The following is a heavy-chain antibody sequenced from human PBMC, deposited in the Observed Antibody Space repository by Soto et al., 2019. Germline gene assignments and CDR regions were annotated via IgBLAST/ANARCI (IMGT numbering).Heavy chain of an antibody. D-gene: IGHD3-22*01. Sequence: ALVKVSCKASCYTFTSSYMHLLRQDPGQGLEWMGIINPSGGSTSYAQKFQGRVTMTRDTSTSTVYMELSSLRSEDTAVYYCASSNYYDSSGYHGEDYWGQGTLVTVSS. CDR2: INPSGGST. CDR1: CYTFTSSY. CDR3: ASSNYYDSSGYHGEDY. J-gene: IGHJ4*02. V-gene: IGHV1-46*01.